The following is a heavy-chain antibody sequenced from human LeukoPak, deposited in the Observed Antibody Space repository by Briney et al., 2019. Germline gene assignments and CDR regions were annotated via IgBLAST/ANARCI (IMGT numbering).Heavy chain of an antibody. Sequence: ASVKVSCKASGYTFTGYYMHWVRQAPGQGLEWMGWINPNSGGTNYAQKFQGRVTMTRDTSISPAYMELSRLRSDDTAVYYCARWVTTVTTNFDYWGQGTLVTVSP. J-gene: IGHJ4*02. CDR2: INPNSGGT. D-gene: IGHD4-17*01. V-gene: IGHV1-2*02. CDR1: GYTFTGYY. CDR3: ARWVTTVTTNFDY.